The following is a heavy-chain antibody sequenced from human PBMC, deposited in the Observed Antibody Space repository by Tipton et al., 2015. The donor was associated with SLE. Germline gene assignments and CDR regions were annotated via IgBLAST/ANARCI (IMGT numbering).Heavy chain of an antibody. Sequence: TLSLTCAVHGGSFSGYYWSWIRQPPGKGLAWIGEINHSGSTNYNPSLKSRVTISVDTSKNQFSLKLSSVTAADTAVYYCARLLVYDFWSGYPQYYYYYMDVWGKGTTVTVSS. J-gene: IGHJ6*03. CDR1: GGSFSGYY. D-gene: IGHD3-3*01. CDR2: INHSGST. V-gene: IGHV4-34*01. CDR3: ARLLVYDFWSGYPQYYYYYMDV.